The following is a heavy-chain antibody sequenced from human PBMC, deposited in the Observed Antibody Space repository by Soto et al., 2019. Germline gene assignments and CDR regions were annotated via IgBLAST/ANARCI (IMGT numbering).Heavy chain of an antibody. J-gene: IGHJ5*02. CDR1: GGSFSCYY. D-gene: IGHD3-3*01. CDR2: INHSGST. CDR3: ARGRITIFGVVPLRYNWFDP. V-gene: IGHV4-34*01. Sequence: PSETLSLTSAVDGGSFSCYYWILIRQPPGKGLEWIGEINHSGSTNYNPSLKSRVTISVDTSKNQFSLKLSSVTAADTAVYYCARGRITIFGVVPLRYNWFDPWGQGTLVTVSS.